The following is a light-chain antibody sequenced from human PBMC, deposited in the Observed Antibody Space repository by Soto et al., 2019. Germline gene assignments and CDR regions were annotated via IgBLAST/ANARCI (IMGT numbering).Light chain of an antibody. CDR2: EVS. Sequence: QAVLTQPPSASGSPGQSVTISCTGTSSDVGGYNYVSWYQQYPGKAPKLMIYEVSKRPSGVPDRFSGSKSGKTASLPVSGLQAEDEADYYCTSYAGSDIWVFGGGTKLTVL. CDR1: SSDVGGYNY. V-gene: IGLV2-8*01. J-gene: IGLJ3*02. CDR3: TSYAGSDIWV.